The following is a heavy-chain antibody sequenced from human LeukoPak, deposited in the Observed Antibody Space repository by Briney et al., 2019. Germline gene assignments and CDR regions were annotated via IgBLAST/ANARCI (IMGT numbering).Heavy chain of an antibody. D-gene: IGHD3-3*01. V-gene: IGHV3-23*01. CDR2: VSVSGGST. CDR3: AKDVKAGSGDYYFDY. CDR1: GFTFSRYA. Sequence: GGSLRLSCAASGFTFSRYALNWARQAPGKGLEWVSTVSVSGGSTYYADSAKGWFTISRDNSENTLYLQMNSLRAEDTAVYYCAKDVKAGSGDYYFDYWGQGTLVTVSS. J-gene: IGHJ4*02.